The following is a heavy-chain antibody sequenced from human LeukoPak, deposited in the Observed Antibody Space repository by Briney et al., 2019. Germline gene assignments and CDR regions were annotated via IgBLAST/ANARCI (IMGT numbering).Heavy chain of an antibody. CDR2: IYHSGST. CDR3: AREGGATSWFDP. V-gene: IGHV4-38-2*02. J-gene: IGHJ5*02. D-gene: IGHD1-26*01. Sequence: SETLSLTCTVSGYSISSGYYWGWIRPPPGKGLEWIGSIYHSGSTYYNPSLKSRVTISVDTSKNQFSLKLSSVTAADTAVYYCAREGGATSWFDPWGQGTLVTVSS. CDR1: GYSISSGYY.